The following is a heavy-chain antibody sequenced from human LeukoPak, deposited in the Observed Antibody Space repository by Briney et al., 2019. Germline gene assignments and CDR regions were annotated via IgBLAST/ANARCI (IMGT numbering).Heavy chain of an antibody. Sequence: GGSLRLSCAASGFTFSNYGMRWVRQAPGKGLEWVAVISYDGSNKYYADSVKGRFTISRDNSKNTLYLQMNSLRAEDTAVFFCAKSRGTYFLYFDYWGPGTLVSVSS. J-gene: IGHJ4*02. V-gene: IGHV3-30*18. CDR2: ISYDGSNK. D-gene: IGHD1-26*01. CDR1: GFTFSNYG. CDR3: AKSRGTYFLYFDY.